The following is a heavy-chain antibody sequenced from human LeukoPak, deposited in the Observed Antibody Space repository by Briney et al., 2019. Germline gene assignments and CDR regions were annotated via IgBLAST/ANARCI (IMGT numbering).Heavy chain of an antibody. V-gene: IGHV3-30*04. J-gene: IGHJ4*02. CDR1: GFTFSSYA. D-gene: IGHD3-10*01. Sequence: PGRSLRLSCAASGFTFSSYAMHWVRQAPGKGLEWVAVISYDGSNKYYADSVKGRFTISRDNSKNTLYLQMNSLRAEDTAVYYCARGLVGGYYGSGSHYDYWGQGTLVTVSS. CDR2: ISYDGSNK. CDR3: ARGLVGGYYGSGSHYDY.